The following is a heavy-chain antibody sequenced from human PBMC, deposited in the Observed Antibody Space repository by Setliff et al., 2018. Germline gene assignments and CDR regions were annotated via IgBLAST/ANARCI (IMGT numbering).Heavy chain of an antibody. CDR1: GGSISGGGYY. CDR3: ASLGSSRDY. V-gene: IGHV4-61*02. D-gene: IGHD6-13*01. J-gene: IGHJ4*02. CDR2: IYTSGST. Sequence: PSETLSLTCTVSGGSISGGGYYWSWIRQPAGKGLEWIGRIYTSGSTNYNPSLKSRVTISVDTSKNQFSLKLSSVTAADTAVYYCASLGSSRDYWGQGTLVTVSS.